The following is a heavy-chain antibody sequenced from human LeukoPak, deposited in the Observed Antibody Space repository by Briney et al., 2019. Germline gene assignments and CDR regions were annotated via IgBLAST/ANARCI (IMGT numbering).Heavy chain of an antibody. V-gene: IGHV3-7*01. CDR2: IKQDGSEK. CDR1: GFTFSSYW. Sequence: GGSLRLYCAASGFTFSSYWMSWVRQAPGKGLEWVASIKQDGSEKYYVDSVKGRFTISKDDTKNSLYLQMNSLRAEDTAVYYCARIRWAAAAKNYFDYWGQGTLVTVSS. CDR3: ARIRWAAAAKNYFDY. D-gene: IGHD6-13*01. J-gene: IGHJ4*02.